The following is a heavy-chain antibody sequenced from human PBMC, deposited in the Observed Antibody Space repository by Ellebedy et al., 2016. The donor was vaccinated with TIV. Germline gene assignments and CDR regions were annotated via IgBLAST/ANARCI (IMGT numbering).Heavy chain of an antibody. D-gene: IGHD3-10*01. Sequence: GESLKISCAASGFTFSSYWMSWVRQAPGKGLEWVAVISYDGSNKYYADSVKGRFTISRDNSKNTLYLQMNSLRAEDTAVYYCAKGRITMVRGVITPVDYWGQGTLVTVSS. CDR2: ISYDGSNK. CDR3: AKGRITMVRGVITPVDY. V-gene: IGHV3-30*01. CDR1: GFTFSSYW. J-gene: IGHJ4*02.